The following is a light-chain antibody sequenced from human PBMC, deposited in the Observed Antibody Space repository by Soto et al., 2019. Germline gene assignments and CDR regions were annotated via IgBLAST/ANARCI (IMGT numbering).Light chain of an antibody. J-gene: IGKJ3*01. CDR3: QQYGSSAS. CDR1: QSVSRY. CDR2: GAS. Sequence: EIVLTQSPGTLSLSPGERATLSCRASQSVSRYLAWYQQKPGQAPRLLIYGASSRATGIPDRFSGSGSGTDFTLTISRLETEDFAVYYCQQYGSSASFGPGTKVASK. V-gene: IGKV3-20*01.